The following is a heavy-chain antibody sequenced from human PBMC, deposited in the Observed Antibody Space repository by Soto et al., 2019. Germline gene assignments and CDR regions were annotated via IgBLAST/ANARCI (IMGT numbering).Heavy chain of an antibody. J-gene: IGHJ6*02. Sequence: SETLSLTCSVYGGSFSGYYWNWLSQHPGKGLEWIGEINHSGSTNYNPSLKSRVAISVDTSKNQFSLKLSSVTAADTAVYYCARANIGYYDYVWGSYRGRYYGMDVWGQGTTVTFSS. CDR2: INHSGST. CDR3: ARANIGYYDYVWGSYRGRYYGMDV. V-gene: IGHV4-34*01. CDR1: GGSFSGYY. D-gene: IGHD3-16*02.